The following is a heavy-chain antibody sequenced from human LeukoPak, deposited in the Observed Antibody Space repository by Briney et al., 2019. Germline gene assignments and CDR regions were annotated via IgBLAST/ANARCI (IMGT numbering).Heavy chain of an antibody. Sequence: GGSLRLSCTASGFTFSSYDMHWVRQDKGKGLEWVSAISTAGDPYYLGSVKGRFTISRENAKNSFYFQMNSLRAGDTAVYYCAGQARPGSAEGAFDIWGQGTMVTVSS. CDR3: AGQARPGSAEGAFDI. D-gene: IGHD2-2*01. CDR1: GFTFSSYD. V-gene: IGHV3-13*05. J-gene: IGHJ3*02. CDR2: ISTAGDP.